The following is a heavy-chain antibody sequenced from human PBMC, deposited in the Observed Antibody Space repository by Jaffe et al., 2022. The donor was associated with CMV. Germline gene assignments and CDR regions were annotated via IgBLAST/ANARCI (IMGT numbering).Heavy chain of an antibody. CDR3: ARGFKTNSSSWPYFDY. J-gene: IGHJ4*02. CDR1: GGSFSGYY. Sequence: QVQLQQWGAGLLKPSETLSLTCAVYGGSFSGYYWSWIRQPPGKGLEWIGEINHSGSTNYNPSLKSRVTISVDTSKNQFSLKLSSVTAADTAVYYCARGFKTNSSSWPYFDYWGQGTLVTVSS. CDR2: INHSGST. D-gene: IGHD6-13*01. V-gene: IGHV4-34*01.